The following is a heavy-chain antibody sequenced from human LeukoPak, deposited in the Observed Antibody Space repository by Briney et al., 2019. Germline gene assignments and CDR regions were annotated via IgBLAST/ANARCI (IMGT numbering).Heavy chain of an antibody. Sequence: PSETLSLTCTVSGGSISSYYWSWLRQPPGKELEWVGYIYYSGSTNYNPSLKSRVTISVDTSKNQFSLKLSSVTAADTAVYYCARDNRDWNGYYYYYYMDVWGKGTTVTVSS. CDR3: ARDNRDWNGYYYYYYMDV. CDR2: IYYSGST. D-gene: IGHD1-1*01. J-gene: IGHJ6*03. CDR1: GGSISSYY. V-gene: IGHV4-59*01.